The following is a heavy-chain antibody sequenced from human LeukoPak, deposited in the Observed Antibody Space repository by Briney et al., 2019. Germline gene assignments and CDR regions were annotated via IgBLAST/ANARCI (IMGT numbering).Heavy chain of an antibody. CDR3: ARIDYYGSGRQALDY. D-gene: IGHD3-10*01. CDR1: GGSISSYY. Sequence: SETLSLTCTVSGGSISSYYWSWIRQPPGKGLEWIGYIYYSGSTNYNPSLKSRVTISVDTSKNQFSLKLSSVTAADTAVYYCARIDYYGSGRQALDYWGQGTLVTVSS. J-gene: IGHJ4*02. CDR2: IYYSGST. V-gene: IGHV4-59*08.